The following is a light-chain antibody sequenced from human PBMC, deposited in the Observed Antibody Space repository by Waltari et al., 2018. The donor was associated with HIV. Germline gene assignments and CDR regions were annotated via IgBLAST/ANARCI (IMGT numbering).Light chain of an antibody. Sequence: EIVMTQSPLSLPVTPGEPASIYCMASQSLLHSNGYYYLDWYLQKPGQSPQLLINLGSYRASGVPDRFSGSGSGTDFTLEISRVEAEDVGVYYCMQALQTRSFGGGTKVEIK. CDR2: LGS. CDR3: MQALQTRS. CDR1: QSLLHSNGYYY. J-gene: IGKJ4*01. V-gene: IGKV2-28*01.